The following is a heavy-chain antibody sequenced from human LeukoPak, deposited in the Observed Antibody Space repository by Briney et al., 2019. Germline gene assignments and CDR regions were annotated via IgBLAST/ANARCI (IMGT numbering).Heavy chain of an antibody. V-gene: IGHV3-7*01. CDR2: MKRDGSEI. CDR3: ATYTEYYFDY. J-gene: IGHJ4*02. D-gene: IGHD2-2*02. CDR1: GFTFSTYW. Sequence: GGSLRLSCAASGFTFSTYWMTWVRQAPGKGLEWVANMKRDGSEIYYAGSVKGRFTISRDNAKNSLYLQMNSLRAEDTAVYYCATYTEYYFDYWGQGTLVTVSS.